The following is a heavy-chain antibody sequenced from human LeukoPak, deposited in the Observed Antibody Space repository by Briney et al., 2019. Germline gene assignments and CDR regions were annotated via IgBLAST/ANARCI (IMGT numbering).Heavy chain of an antibody. CDR3: ARGYGDYVPPNYYFDY. J-gene: IGHJ4*02. D-gene: IGHD4-17*01. V-gene: IGHV3-11*01. CDR2: ISSSGSSI. Sequence: GGSLRLSCAASGFTFSDYYMSWIRQAPGKGLEWVSYISSSGSSIYYADSVKGRFTISRDNAKNSLYLQMNSLRAEDTAVYYCARGYGDYVPPNYYFDYWGQGTLVTVSS. CDR1: GFTFSDYY.